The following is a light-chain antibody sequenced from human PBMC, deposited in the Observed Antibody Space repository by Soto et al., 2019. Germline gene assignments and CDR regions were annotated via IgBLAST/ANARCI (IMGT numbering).Light chain of an antibody. CDR1: TGAVTSGHY. Sequence: QAVVTQEPSLTVSPGVTVTLTCGSSTGAVTSGHYPDWFQQKPGQAPRTLIYDTNNKHSWTPARFSGSLLGGKAALTLSGAQPEDEAEYYCLLSYSGSKVFGGGTKLTVL. CDR2: DTN. V-gene: IGLV7-46*01. CDR3: LLSYSGSKV. J-gene: IGLJ3*02.